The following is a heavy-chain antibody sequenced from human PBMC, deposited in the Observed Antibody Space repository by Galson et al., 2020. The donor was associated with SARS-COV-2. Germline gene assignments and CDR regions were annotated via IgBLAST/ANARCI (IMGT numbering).Heavy chain of an antibody. CDR1: DTPISSYY. CDR3: AGYPAPLYGENYDYVIDV. J-gene: IGHJ6*02. D-gene: IGHD3-16*01. CDR2: IYYSGST. V-gene: IGHV4-59*03. Sequence: SETLSLTCNVSDTPISSYYLSWIRQPPAKGLDWIWYIYYSGSTSYNHSLTSRFTISIDLSKNQLSLKVNSVTAADTAVYYCAGYPAPLYGENYDYVIDVWGRGTTVTVSS.